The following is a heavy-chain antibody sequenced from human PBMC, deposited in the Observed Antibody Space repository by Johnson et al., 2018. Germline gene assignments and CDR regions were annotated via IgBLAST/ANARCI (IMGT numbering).Heavy chain of an antibody. Sequence: QVQLVQSGGGVVQPGRSLRLSCAASGFTFTNYGMHWVRQAPGKALEWVALISYDGTNKYYADSVKGRFTISRDNSKNTLYLQKNSLRAEATAVYYCARGDIVVVVVAREYFQHWGQGTLVTVSS. CDR2: ISYDGTNK. CDR3: ARGDIVVVVVAREYFQH. V-gene: IGHV3-30*03. J-gene: IGHJ1*01. CDR1: GFTFTNYG. D-gene: IGHD2-15*01.